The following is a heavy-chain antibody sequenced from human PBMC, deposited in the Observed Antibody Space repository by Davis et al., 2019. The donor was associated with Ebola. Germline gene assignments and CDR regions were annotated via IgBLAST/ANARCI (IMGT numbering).Heavy chain of an antibody. Sequence: PGGSLRLSCAASGFTFSYYSMSWVRQAPGKGLEWVANIKQDGSEKYYVDSVKGRFTISRDNAKNSLYLQMNSLRAEDTAVYYCAKGVEWLGYYMDVWGKGTTVTVSS. J-gene: IGHJ6*03. CDR1: GFTFSYYS. CDR3: AKGVEWLGYYMDV. V-gene: IGHV3-7*03. D-gene: IGHD3-3*01. CDR2: IKQDGSEK.